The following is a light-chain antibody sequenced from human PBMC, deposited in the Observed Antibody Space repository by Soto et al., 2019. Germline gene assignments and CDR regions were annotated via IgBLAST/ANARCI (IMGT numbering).Light chain of an antibody. V-gene: IGKV1-9*01. CDR2: AAS. CDR1: QGISSY. CDR3: QQLNTYPLT. J-gene: IGKJ4*01. Sequence: DIQLTQSPSFLSASVGDRVTITCRASQGISSYLAWYQQKPGQAPKFLIYAASTLQSGFPSRFSGSGSGTDFTLTISSLQHEDFATDYCQQLNTYPLTFGGGTNVEIK.